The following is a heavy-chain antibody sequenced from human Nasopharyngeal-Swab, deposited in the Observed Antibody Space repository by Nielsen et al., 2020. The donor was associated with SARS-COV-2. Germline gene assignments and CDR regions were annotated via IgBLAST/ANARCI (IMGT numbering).Heavy chain of an antibody. D-gene: IGHD1-14*01. V-gene: IGHV3-33*01. CDR1: GFTFSSYA. J-gene: IGHJ3*02. CDR3: AREGITIPGGAFDI. Sequence: GESLKISCAASGFTFSSYAMHWVRQAPGKGLEWVAVIWNDGRNKYYADSVKGRFTISRDNSKSTLYLQMNSLRPEDTAVYYCAREGITIPGGAFDIWGQGTMVTVSS. CDR2: IWNDGRNK.